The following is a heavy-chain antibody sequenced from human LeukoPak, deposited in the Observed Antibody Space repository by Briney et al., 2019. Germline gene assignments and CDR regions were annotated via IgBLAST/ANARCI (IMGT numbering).Heavy chain of an antibody. CDR2: IIPILGIA. CDR1: GGTFSSYA. CDR3: ARDGVATSYYYYGMDV. D-gene: IGHD5-12*01. J-gene: IGHJ6*02. Sequence: SVKVSCRASGGTFSSYAISWVRQAPGQGLEWMGRIIPILGIANYAQKFQGRVTITADKSTSTAYMGLSSLRSEDTAVYYCARDGVATSYYYYGMDVWGQGTTVTVSS. V-gene: IGHV1-69*04.